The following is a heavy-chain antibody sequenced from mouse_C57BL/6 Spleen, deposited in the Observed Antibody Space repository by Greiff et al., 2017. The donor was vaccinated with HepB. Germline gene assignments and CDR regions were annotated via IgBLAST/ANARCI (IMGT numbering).Heavy chain of an antibody. CDR3: ALITTVVATDYFDY. D-gene: IGHD1-1*01. CDR2: IYPSDSET. J-gene: IGHJ2*01. V-gene: IGHV1-61*01. CDR1: GYTFTSYW. Sequence: QVQLQQPGAELVRPGSSVKLSCKASGYTFTSYWMDWVKQRPGQGLEWIGNIYPSDSETHYNHKFKDKATLTVDKSSSTAYMQLSSLTSEDSAVYYCALITTVVATDYFDYWGQGTTLTVSS.